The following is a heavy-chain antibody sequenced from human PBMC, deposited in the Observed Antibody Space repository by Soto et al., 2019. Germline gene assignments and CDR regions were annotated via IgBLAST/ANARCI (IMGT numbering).Heavy chain of an antibody. CDR1: GGSFSGYY. CDR2: INHSGST. D-gene: IGHD3-10*01. J-gene: IGHJ6*02. CDR3: ARVSGIYYYGMDV. V-gene: IGHV4-34*01. Sequence: QVQLQQWGAGLLKPSETLSLTCAVYGGSFSGYYWSWIRQPPGKGLEWIGEINHSGSTNYNPSLKSRVTISVETSENQVSLKLSSVTAADTAVYYCARVSGIYYYGMDVWGQGTTVTVSS.